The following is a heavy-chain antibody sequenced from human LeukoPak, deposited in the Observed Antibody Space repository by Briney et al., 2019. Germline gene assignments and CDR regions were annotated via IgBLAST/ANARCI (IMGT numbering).Heavy chain of an antibody. CDR2: IKEDGSEK. Sequence: PGGSLRLSCAASGFKFDDYWMNWVRQAPGKGLEWVANIKEDGSEKYYVDSVKGRFTISRDNARNFLHLQMNSLRAEDTAVYYCARAGTSIRGIKVYWGQGTLVTVSS. V-gene: IGHV3-7*03. J-gene: IGHJ4*02. CDR1: GFKFDDYW. CDR3: ARAGTSIRGIKVY. D-gene: IGHD3-10*01.